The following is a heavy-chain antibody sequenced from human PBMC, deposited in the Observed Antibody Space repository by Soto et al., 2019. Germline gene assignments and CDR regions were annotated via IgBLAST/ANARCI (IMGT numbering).Heavy chain of an antibody. CDR1: GFIFSSYA. CDR2: VSGSGGTT. J-gene: IGHJ5*02. D-gene: IGHD3-10*01. Sequence: GGSLRLSWATSGFIFSSYAMSWVRQAQGKGLEWVSAVSGSGGTTYYAGSVKGRFSISRDKSGKTRYLVLHDLRLDDTAIYYCAKDSFATLTGWFDAWGQGTLVTVSS. CDR3: AKDSFATLTGWFDA. V-gene: IGHV3-23*01.